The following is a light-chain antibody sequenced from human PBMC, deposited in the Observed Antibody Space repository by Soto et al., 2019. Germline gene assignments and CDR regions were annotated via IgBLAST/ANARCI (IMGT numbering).Light chain of an antibody. CDR2: CAT. J-gene: IGKJ5*01. V-gene: IGKV3-15*01. CDR1: ESVSNH. CDR3: QQYQTYST. Sequence: EMVMTQSPATLSLSPGGRATLSSSASESVSNHLAWYQQKPGHAPMLLIYCATTTATGIPARFSGSGSGTEFTLTISSLQSEDFATYFCQQYQTYSTFGQGTRLEIK.